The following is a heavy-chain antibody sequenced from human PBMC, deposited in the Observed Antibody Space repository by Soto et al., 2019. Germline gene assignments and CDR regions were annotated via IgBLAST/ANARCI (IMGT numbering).Heavy chain of an antibody. V-gene: IGHV5-10-1*01. CDR1: GYSFTSYW. Sequence: RESLKISCKGSGYSFTSYWISWVRQMPGKGLEWMGRIDPSDSYTNYSPSFQGHVTISADKSISTAYLQWSSLKASDTAMYYCATPHPYDFWSGYRYYGMDVWGQGTTVTVSS. CDR3: ATPHPYDFWSGYRYYGMDV. CDR2: IDPSDSYT. J-gene: IGHJ6*02. D-gene: IGHD3-3*01.